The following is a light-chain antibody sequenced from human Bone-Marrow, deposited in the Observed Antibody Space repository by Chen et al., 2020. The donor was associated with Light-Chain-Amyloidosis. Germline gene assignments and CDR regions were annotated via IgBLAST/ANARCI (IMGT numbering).Light chain of an antibody. CDR3: QQYGSSPPYT. Sequence: ELVLTQSLVPRTLSPGERATLSCRASQSVSSSYLAWYQQKPGQAPRLLIYGASSRATGIPDRFSGSGSGTDFTLTISRLEPEDFAVYYCQQYGSSPPYTFGQGTKLEIK. J-gene: IGKJ2*01. CDR2: GAS. CDR1: QSVSSSY. V-gene: IGKV3-20*01.